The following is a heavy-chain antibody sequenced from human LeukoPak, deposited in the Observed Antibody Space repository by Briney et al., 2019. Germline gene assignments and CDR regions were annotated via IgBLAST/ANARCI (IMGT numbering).Heavy chain of an antibody. CDR1: GYTFTSYA. V-gene: IGHV1-3*01. Sequence: GASVKVSCKASGYTFTSYAMHWVRQAPGQRLEWMGWINAGNGNTKYSQKFQGRVTITRDTSASTAYMELSSLRSEDTAVYYCASSPLGRYSSSSYYFDYWGQGTLVTVSS. J-gene: IGHJ4*02. CDR2: INAGNGNT. CDR3: ASSPLGRYSSSSYYFDY. D-gene: IGHD6-6*01.